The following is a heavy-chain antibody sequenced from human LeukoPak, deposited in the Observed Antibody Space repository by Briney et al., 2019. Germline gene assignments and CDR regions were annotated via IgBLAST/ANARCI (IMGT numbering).Heavy chain of an antibody. CDR3: ARAETQNDEYSSSSVNWFDP. J-gene: IGHJ5*02. Sequence: SVKVSCKASGGTFSSYAISWVRQAPGQGLEWMGGIIPIFGTANYAQKFQGRVTITADESTSTAYMELSSLRSEDTAVYYCARAETQNDEYSSSSVNWFDPWGQGTLVTVSS. CDR2: IIPIFGTA. V-gene: IGHV1-69*13. CDR1: GGTFSSYA. D-gene: IGHD6-6*01.